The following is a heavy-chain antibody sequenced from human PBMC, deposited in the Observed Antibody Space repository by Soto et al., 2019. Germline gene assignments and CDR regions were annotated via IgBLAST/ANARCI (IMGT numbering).Heavy chain of an antibody. CDR2: IIPVFDRP. CDR1: GGTFSSSS. V-gene: IGHV1-69*01. Sequence: QVHLEQSGAEVKKPGSSVKVSCKVSGGTFSSSSISWVRQAPGQGLEWIGGIIPVFDRPNYAQKFQGRVAITADESTTTAYMELSSLRSEDTAVYYCARGRGQLLLGRRDYGIDVWGQGTTVTVSS. D-gene: IGHD5-18*01. J-gene: IGHJ6*02. CDR3: ARGRGQLLLGRRDYGIDV.